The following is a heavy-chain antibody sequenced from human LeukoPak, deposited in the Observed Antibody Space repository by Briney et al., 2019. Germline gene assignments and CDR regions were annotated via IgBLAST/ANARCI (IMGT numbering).Heavy chain of an antibody. Sequence: GGSLRLSCAASGFTISASAVHWVRQASGKGLEWIGRIRSKANNYATAYAGSLKGRFTVSRDDSKNTAYLQMNSLKTEDSAVYFCARDSSSEGPLDYWGQGTPVAVSS. J-gene: IGHJ4*02. CDR2: IRSKANNYAT. CDR3: ARDSSSEGPLDY. CDR1: GFTISASA. D-gene: IGHD6-6*01. V-gene: IGHV3-73*01.